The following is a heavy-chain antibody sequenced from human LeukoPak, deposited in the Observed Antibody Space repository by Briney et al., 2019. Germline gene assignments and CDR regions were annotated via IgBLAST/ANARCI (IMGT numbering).Heavy chain of an antibody. J-gene: IGHJ4*02. D-gene: IGHD2-21*01. CDR2: ISYDASNK. V-gene: IGHV3-30-3*01. Sequence: QAGGSLRLSCAASGFTFSSYTMHWVRQAPGKGLEWVAVISYDASNKYYADSVKGRFTISRDNSKNTLYLQMNSLRAEDTAVYYCARDRGHIVVATDYWGQGTLVTVSS. CDR3: ARDRGHIVVATDY. CDR1: GFTFSSYT.